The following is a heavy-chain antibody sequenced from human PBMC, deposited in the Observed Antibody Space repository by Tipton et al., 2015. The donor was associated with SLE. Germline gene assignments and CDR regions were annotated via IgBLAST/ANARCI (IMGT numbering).Heavy chain of an antibody. CDR3: ARSRKYPYYMDV. CDR2: IYYSGST. Sequence: TLSLTCTVSGGSISSSSYYWGWIRQPPGKGLEWIGYIYYSGSTNYNPSLKSRVTISVDTSKNQFSLKLSSVTAADTAVYYCARSRKYPYYMDVWGKGTTVTVSS. D-gene: IGHD6-6*01. CDR1: GGSISSSSYY. J-gene: IGHJ6*03. V-gene: IGHV4-61*05.